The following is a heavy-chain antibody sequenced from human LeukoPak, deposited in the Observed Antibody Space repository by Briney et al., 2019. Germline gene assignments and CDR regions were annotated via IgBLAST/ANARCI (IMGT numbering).Heavy chain of an antibody. Sequence: SETLSLTCAVYGGSFSGYYLSWIRQPPGKGLEWIGYIYYSGSTNYNPSLKSRVTISVDTSKSQFSLKLSSVTAADTAVYYCARLTNMEKDVTPTYYMDVWGKGTTVTVSS. V-gene: IGHV4-59*01. J-gene: IGHJ6*03. CDR1: GGSFSGYY. CDR3: ARLTNMEKDVTPTYYMDV. CDR2: IYYSGST. D-gene: IGHD2-8*01.